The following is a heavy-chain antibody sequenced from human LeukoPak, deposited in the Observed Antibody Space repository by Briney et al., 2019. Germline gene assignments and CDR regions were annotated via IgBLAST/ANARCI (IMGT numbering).Heavy chain of an antibody. CDR1: GGSISSSSYY. V-gene: IGHV4-39*01. Sequence: SETLSLTCTVSGGSISSSSYYWGWIRQPPGKGLEWIGSIYYSGSTYYNPSLKSRVTISVDTSKNQFSLKLSSVTAADTAVYYCARQPVKGDLWFDPWGQGTLVTVSS. D-gene: IGHD2-21*01. CDR2: IYYSGST. J-gene: IGHJ5*02. CDR3: ARQPVKGDLWFDP.